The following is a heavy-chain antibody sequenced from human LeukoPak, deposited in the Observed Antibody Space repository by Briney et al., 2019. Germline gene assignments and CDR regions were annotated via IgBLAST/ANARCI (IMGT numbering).Heavy chain of an antibody. CDR3: ARGPYYYDSSGYYFDY. V-gene: IGHV3-74*01. CDR2: INSDGSST. D-gene: IGHD3-22*01. CDR1: GFTFSSYW. Sequence: PGGSLRLSCAASGFTFSSYWMHWVRQAPGKGLVWVSRINSDGSSTSYADSVKGRFTISRDNAKNSLYLQMNSLRAEDTAVYYCARGPYYYDSSGYYFDYWGQGTLVTVSS. J-gene: IGHJ4*02.